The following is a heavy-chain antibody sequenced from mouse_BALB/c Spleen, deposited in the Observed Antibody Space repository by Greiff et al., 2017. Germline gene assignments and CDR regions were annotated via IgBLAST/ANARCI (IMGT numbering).Heavy chain of an antibody. CDR2: ISSGSSTI. CDR1: GFTFSSFG. V-gene: IGHV5-17*02. Sequence: EVQLVESGGGLVQPGGSRKLSCAASGFTFSSFGMHWVRQAPEKGLEWVAYISSGSSTIYYADTVKGRFTISRDNPKNTLFLQMTSLRSEDTAMYYCAREGNYDSFDYWGQGTTLTVSS. CDR3: AREGNYDSFDY. J-gene: IGHJ2*01. D-gene: IGHD2-4*01.